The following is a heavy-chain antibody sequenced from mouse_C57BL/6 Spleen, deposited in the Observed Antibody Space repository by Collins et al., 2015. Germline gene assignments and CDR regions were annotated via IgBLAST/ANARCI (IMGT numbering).Heavy chain of an antibody. V-gene: IGHV2-6-4*01. D-gene: IGHD1-1*01. CDR3: AQMGNYYGSSYEAWFAY. Sequence: QVQLKESGPGLVAPSQSLSITCTVSGFSLSRYSVHWVRQPPGKGLEWLGMIWGGGSTDYNSALKSRLSISKDNSKSQVFLKMNSLQTDDTAMYYCAQMGNYYGSSYEAWFAYWGQGTLVTVSA. CDR2: IWGGGST. J-gene: IGHJ3*01. CDR1: GFSLSRYS.